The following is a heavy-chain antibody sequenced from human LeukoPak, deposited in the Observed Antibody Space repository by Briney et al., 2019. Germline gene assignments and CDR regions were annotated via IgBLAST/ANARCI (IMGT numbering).Heavy chain of an antibody. V-gene: IGHV4-39*01. CDR2: IYYSGST. J-gene: IGHJ5*02. D-gene: IGHD5-24*01. CDR3: ARGGDGYNDWFDP. CDR1: GGSISSSSYY. Sequence: PSETLSLTCTVSGGSISSSSYYWDWIRQPPGKGLEWIGSIYYSGSTYYNPSLKSRVTISVDTSKNQFSLKLSSVTAADTAVYYCARGGDGYNDWFDPWGQGTLVTVSS.